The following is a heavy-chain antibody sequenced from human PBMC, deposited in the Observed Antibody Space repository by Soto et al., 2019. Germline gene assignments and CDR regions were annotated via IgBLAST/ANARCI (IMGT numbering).Heavy chain of an antibody. D-gene: IGHD2-2*01. CDR2: IYPGDSDT. J-gene: IGHJ6*02. CDR3: ARLQAAMPAAAGMDV. CDR1: GYIFTNSW. Sequence: GESLKISCKGSGYIFTNSWIGWVLQMPGKGLEWMGIIYPGDSDTRYSPSFQGQVTISADKSITTAYLQWSSLTASDTAMYYCARLQAAMPAAAGMDVWGQGTTVTVSS. V-gene: IGHV5-51*01.